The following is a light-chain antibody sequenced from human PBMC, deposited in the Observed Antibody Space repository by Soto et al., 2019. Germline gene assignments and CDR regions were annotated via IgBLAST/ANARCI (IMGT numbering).Light chain of an antibody. CDR3: QTYDSYLFSSV. CDR1: SSNIGKNYD. CDR2: GSR. V-gene: IGLV1-40*01. J-gene: IGLJ1*01. Sequence: QSVLTQPPSVSGAPGQRVTISCTGSSSNIGKNYDVHWYQQLPGTAPKLIIYGSRNRPSGIPDRFSGSKSVSSASLAITGLHTEDEADYYRQTYDSYLFSSVFGTGTNVTVL.